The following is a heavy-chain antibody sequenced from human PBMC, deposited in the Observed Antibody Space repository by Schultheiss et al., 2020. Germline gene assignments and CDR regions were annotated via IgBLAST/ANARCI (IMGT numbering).Heavy chain of an antibody. CDR1: GFTFSSYA. D-gene: IGHD3-22*01. CDR2: ISGSVGST. V-gene: IGHV3-23*01. J-gene: IGHJ4*02. Sequence: GGSLRLSCAASGFTFSSYAMSWVRQAPGKGLEWVSAISGSVGSTYYADSVKGRFTISRDNSKNTLYLQMNSLRAEDTAVYYCATWGRDYYDSSGYPASDYWGQGTLVTVSS. CDR3: ATWGRDYYDSSGYPASDY.